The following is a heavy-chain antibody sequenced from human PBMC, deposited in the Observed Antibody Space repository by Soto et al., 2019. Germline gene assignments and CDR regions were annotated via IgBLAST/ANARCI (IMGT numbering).Heavy chain of an antibody. CDR3: ARVDGYNYAVDY. CDR2: ISSSSSQM. J-gene: IGHJ4*02. D-gene: IGHD5-12*01. Sequence: EVQLVESGGGLVKPGGSLRLSCAASGFTFSSYSMNWVRQAPGKGLEWVSHISSSSSQMYYADSVKGRFIISRDNAKSSLYLQMNSLRAEDTAVYYCARVDGYNYAVDYWGQGTLVTVSS. CDR1: GFTFSSYS. V-gene: IGHV3-21*04.